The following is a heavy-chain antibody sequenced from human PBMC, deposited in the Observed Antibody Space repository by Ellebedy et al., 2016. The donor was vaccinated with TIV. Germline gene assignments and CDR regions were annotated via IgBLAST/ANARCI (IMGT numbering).Heavy chain of an antibody. V-gene: IGHV3-23*01. J-gene: IGHJ4*02. Sequence: GESLKISCAASGFTFSSYAMSWVRQAPGEGLEWVSAISGSGDSTYYADSEKGRFTISRDNSKNTLYLQMNSLRAEDTAVYYCARDSRVKVPEYFDYWGQGTLVTVSS. CDR2: ISGSGDST. CDR3: ARDSRVKVPEYFDY. CDR1: GFTFSSYA. D-gene: IGHD2/OR15-2a*01.